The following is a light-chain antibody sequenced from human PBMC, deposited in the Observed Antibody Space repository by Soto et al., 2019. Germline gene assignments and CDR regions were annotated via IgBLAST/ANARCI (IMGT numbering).Light chain of an antibody. CDR3: SSYTSSHTRV. J-gene: IGLJ1*01. V-gene: IGLV2-14*01. Sequence: QSALTQPASVSGSPGQSITISCTGTSSDVGGYDFVSWYQHHPGKAPKLIIYDVNIRPSGLSNRFSGSKSGNTASLTISGLQTEDEADYYFSSYTSSHTRVFGTGTKLTV. CDR2: DVN. CDR1: SSDVGGYDF.